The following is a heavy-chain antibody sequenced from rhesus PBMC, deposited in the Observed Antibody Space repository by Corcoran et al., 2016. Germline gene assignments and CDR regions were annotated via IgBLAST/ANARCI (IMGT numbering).Heavy chain of an antibody. CDR3: ARHYYYTDPYYAFDH. V-gene: IGHV4-143*01. Sequence: QMQLQEWGPGLVKPSETLSLSCSGSGGSMSGSYYWRWLSKPPGMGSEWIGSIDGNNVNTYYNPTLKGRVTISKDTPRNEFSLRLTSVTAADTARYNCARHYYYTDPYYAFDHWGQGVLVTVSS. CDR1: GGSMSGSYY. D-gene: IGHD3-16*01. J-gene: IGHJ4*01. CDR2: IDGNNVNT.